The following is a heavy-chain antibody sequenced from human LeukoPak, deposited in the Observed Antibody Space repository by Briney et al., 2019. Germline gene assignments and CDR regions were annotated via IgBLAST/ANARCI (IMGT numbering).Heavy chain of an antibody. V-gene: IGHV4-39*01. J-gene: IGHJ5*02. CDR3: ASTTTIVKRWFVP. Sequence: PSETLSLTCTVSGGSISSSSYYWGWIRQPPGKGLEWIGSISYSGSTYYNPSLKSRVTISVDTSKNQFSLRLSSVTAADTAVYYCASTTTIVKRWFVPWGQGTLVTVSS. D-gene: IGHD4-11*01. CDR2: ISYSGST. CDR1: GGSISSSSYY.